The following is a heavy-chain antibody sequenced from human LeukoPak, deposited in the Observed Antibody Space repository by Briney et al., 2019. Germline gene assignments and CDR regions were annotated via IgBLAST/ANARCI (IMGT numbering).Heavy chain of an antibody. CDR2: INPNSGGT. D-gene: IGHD5-18*01. V-gene: IGHV1-2*02. CDR3: AXSKGYXXXXLVDY. CDR1: GGTFSSYA. J-gene: IGHJ4*02. Sequence: GASVKVSCKASGGTFSSYAISWVRQAPGQGLEWMGWINPNSGGTNYAQKFQGRVTMTRDTSISTAYMELSRLRSDDTAVYYCAXSKGYXXXXLVDYWGQGXLVTVS.